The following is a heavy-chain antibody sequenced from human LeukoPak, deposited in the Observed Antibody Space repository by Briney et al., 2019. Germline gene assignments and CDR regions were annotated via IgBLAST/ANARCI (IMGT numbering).Heavy chain of an antibody. CDR2: IYYSGNT. D-gene: IGHD3-10*01. J-gene: IGHJ4*02. V-gene: IGHV4-59*01. CDR3: ARLPMIRGVTEYYFDY. CDR1: GGSIRSYY. Sequence: SETLSLTCTVSGGSIRSYYWSWIRQPPGKGLEWIGYIYYSGNTNYNPSLKSRVTISVDTSKNQFSLDLYFVTAADTAVYYCARLPMIRGVTEYYFDYWGQGSLVTVSS.